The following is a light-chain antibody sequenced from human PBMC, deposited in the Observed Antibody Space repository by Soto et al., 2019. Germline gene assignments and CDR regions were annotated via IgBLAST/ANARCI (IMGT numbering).Light chain of an antibody. CDR2: GAS. CDR1: QSVSSN. Sequence: EIVMTQSPATLSVSPGERATLSCRASQSVSSNLAWYQQKPGQAPRLLIYGASTRATGIPARFSGSGSGTELTLTISGLQSVDFAVYYCQQYNNWPPLTFGGGTKVEIK. V-gene: IGKV3-15*01. CDR3: QQYNNWPPLT. J-gene: IGKJ4*01.